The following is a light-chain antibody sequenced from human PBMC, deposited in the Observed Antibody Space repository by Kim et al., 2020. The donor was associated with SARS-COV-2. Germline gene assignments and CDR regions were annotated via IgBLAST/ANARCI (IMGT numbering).Light chain of an antibody. CDR2: GEF. Sequence: EVVLTQSPGTLSLSPGKRATLSCRTSQSVSSSNLVWYQQKPGQAPRLLIYGEFTRATGIPDRFSGSGSGTDFSLTISRLEPEDSAVYYCKQYGATLYTFGQGTKLEI. CDR1: QSVSSSN. CDR3: KQYGATLYT. V-gene: IGKV3-20*01. J-gene: IGKJ2*01.